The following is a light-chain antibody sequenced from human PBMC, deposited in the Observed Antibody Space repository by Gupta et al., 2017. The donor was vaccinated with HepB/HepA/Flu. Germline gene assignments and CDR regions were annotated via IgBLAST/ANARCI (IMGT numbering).Light chain of an antibody. J-gene: IGKJ1*01. Sequence: DIQMTQSPSTLSASVGDRVTITCRASQSISSWLAWYQQKPGKAPNLLIYKASTLQSGVPSRFSGSGSETKFTLTISSLQPDDFATYYCQHDNSSPWTFGQGTKVEIK. CDR1: QSISSW. V-gene: IGKV1-5*03. CDR3: QHDNSSPWT. CDR2: KAS.